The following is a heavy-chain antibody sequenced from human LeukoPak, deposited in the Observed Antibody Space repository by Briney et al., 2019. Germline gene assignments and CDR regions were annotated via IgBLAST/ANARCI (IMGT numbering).Heavy chain of an antibody. CDR1: GYSISSGYY. J-gene: IGHJ4*02. Sequence: SETLSLTCTVSGYSISSGYYWGWIRQPPGKGLEWIGSINHSGSTNYNPSLKSRVTISVDTSKNQFSLKLSSMTAADTAVYYCARSMVRGVIDYWGQGTLVTVSS. V-gene: IGHV4-38-2*02. CDR3: ARSMVRGVIDY. D-gene: IGHD3-10*01. CDR2: INHSGST.